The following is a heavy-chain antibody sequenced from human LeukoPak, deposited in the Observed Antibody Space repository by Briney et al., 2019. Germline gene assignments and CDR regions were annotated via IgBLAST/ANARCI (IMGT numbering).Heavy chain of an antibody. J-gene: IGHJ4*02. CDR3: ARDRGMTTVTNLFDY. CDR1: GFTFSSYS. Sequence: GGSLRLSCAASGFTFSSYSMNWVRQAPGEGLEWVSSISSSSSYIYYADSVKGRFTISRDNAKNSLYLRMNSLRAEDTAVYYCARDRGMTTVTNLFDYWGQGTLVTVSS. CDR2: ISSSSSYI. D-gene: IGHD4-11*01. V-gene: IGHV3-21*01.